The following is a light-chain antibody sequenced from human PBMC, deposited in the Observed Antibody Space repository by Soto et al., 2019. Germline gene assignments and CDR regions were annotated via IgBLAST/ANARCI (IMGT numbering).Light chain of an antibody. Sequence: QSVLTQPRSVSGSPGQSVSISCTGTISDVAGYNYVSWYQHHPGKAPTLLISDVTKRPSWVPDRFSGSKSGNTASLTISELQAEDEADYSCSSYAGDNNLVFGGGTKVTVL. CDR3: SSYAGDNNLV. CDR2: DVT. V-gene: IGLV2-11*01. CDR1: ISDVAGYNY. J-gene: IGLJ2*01.